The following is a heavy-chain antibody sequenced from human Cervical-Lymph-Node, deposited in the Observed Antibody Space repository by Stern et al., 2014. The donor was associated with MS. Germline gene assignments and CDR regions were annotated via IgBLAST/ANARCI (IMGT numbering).Heavy chain of an antibody. CDR2: IRTNNGAT. J-gene: IGHJ3*02. CDR3: ASDRETTLPDDAFDI. Sequence: QVQLVESGPEVKKPGASVKVSCKASGYTFTGYFIHWVRQAPGQGLEWMGWIRTNNGATTYAQNFTGRITMTRDTSSSTVFMELTRLISDDSAVYFCASDRETTLPDDAFDIWGQGTRVTVSS. D-gene: IGHD1-1*01. CDR1: GYTFTGYF. V-gene: IGHV1-2*02.